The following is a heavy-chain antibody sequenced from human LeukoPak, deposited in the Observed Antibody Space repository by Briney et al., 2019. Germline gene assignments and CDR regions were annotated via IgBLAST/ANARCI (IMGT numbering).Heavy chain of an antibody. CDR1: GGSISSGDYY. CDR3: ARGTTHRDLDY. CDR2: IYYSGST. V-gene: IGHV4-30-4*08. Sequence: SETLSLTCTVSGGSISSGDYYWRWIRQPPGKGLEWIGYIYYSGSTYYNPSLKSRVTISVDTSKNQFSLKLSSVTAADTAVYYCARGTTHRDLDYWGQGTLVTVSS. J-gene: IGHJ4*02. D-gene: IGHD1-1*01.